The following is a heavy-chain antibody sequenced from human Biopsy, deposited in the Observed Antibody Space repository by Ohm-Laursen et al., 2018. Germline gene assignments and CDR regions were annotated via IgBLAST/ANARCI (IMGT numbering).Heavy chain of an antibody. V-gene: IGHV1-8*01. CDR1: GYTFTSHD. CDR3: ARWETTLGRSLDS. D-gene: IGHD1-26*01. CDR2: MSPNTGNT. Sequence: SSVKVSCKASGYTFTSHDINWVRQATGQGPEWMGWMSPNTGNTVYAQRFQDRVTMTSDTSTGTAYMELTSLTSDDTAVYFCARWETTLGRSLDSWGQGSLVTVSS. J-gene: IGHJ4*02.